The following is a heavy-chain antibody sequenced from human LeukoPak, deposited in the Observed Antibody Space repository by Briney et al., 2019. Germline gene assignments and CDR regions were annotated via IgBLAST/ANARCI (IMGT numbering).Heavy chain of an antibody. V-gene: IGHV4-59*08. CDR3: ARGTGAYCGGDCYFDY. J-gene: IGHJ4*02. D-gene: IGHD2-21*02. CDR1: GGSISSYY. Sequence: SETLSLTCTVSGGSISSYYWSWIRQPPGKGLEWIGYIYYSGSTYYNPSLKSRVTISVDTSKKQFSLKLSSVTAADTAVYYCARGTGAYCGGDCYFDYWGQGTLVTVSS. CDR2: IYYSGST.